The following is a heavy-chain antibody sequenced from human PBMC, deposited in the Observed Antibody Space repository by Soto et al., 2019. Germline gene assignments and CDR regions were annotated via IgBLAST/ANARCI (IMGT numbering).Heavy chain of an antibody. V-gene: IGHV4-59*01. J-gene: IGHJ4*02. D-gene: IGHD2-8*01. Sequence: SETLSLTCTVSGGSISSYYWSWIRQPPGKGLEWIGYIYYSGSTNYNPSLKSRVTISVDTSKNQFSLKLSSVTAADTAVYYCARAPLGYCTNGVCYKGAYFDYWGQGTLVTVSS. CDR1: GGSISSYY. CDR3: ARAPLGYCTNGVCYKGAYFDY. CDR2: IYYSGST.